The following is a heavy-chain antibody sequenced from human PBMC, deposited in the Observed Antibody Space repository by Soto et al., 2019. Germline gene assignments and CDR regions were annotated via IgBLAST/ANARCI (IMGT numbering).Heavy chain of an antibody. CDR1: GGSISSSSYY. CDR2: IYYSGST. D-gene: IGHD5-12*01. V-gene: IGHV4-39*02. J-gene: IGHJ4*02. Sequence: SETLSLTCTVSGGSISSSSYYWGWIRQPPGKGLEWIGSIYYSGSTYYNPSLKSRVTISVDTSKNQFSLKLSSVTAADTAVYYCAREGSYSAYNFAHRIKLWSFDFWGKGVLVTVSS. CDR3: AREGSYSAYNFAHRIKLWSFDF.